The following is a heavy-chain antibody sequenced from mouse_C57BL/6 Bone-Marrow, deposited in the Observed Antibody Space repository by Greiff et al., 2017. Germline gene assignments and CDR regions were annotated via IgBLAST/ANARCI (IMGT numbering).Heavy chain of an antibody. V-gene: IGHV7-1*01. CDR2: SRNKANDYTT. D-gene: IGHD2-1*01. CDR3: ARDAYYGNSFAY. Sequence: EVQLVESGGGLVQSGRSLRLSCATSGFTFSDFYMEWVRQAPGKGLEWIAASRNKANDYTTEYSASVKGRFIVSRDTSQSILYLQMNALRAEDTAIYYCARDAYYGNSFAYWGQGTLVTVSA. CDR1: GFTFSDFY. J-gene: IGHJ3*01.